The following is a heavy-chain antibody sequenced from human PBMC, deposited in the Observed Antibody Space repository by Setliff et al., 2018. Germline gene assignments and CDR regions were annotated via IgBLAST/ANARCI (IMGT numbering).Heavy chain of an antibody. V-gene: IGHV4-34*01. CDR2: INHTGST. CDR1: GGSFSGYY. D-gene: IGHD3-3*01. CDR3: ARVVSDYDFWSGYYTGGYFDY. Sequence: KTSETLSLTCAVYGGSFSGYYWSWIRQPPGKGLEWLGEINHTGSTSYNPSLKSRVTISVDTSKNQFSLKLSSVTAADTAVYYCARVVSDYDFWSGYYTGGYFDYWGQGTLVTVSS. J-gene: IGHJ4*02.